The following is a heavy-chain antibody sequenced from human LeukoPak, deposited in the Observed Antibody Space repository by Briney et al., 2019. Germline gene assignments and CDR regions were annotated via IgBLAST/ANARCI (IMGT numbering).Heavy chain of an antibody. CDR2: INHSGST. CDR3: ARDSGTTGEVKFDP. CDR1: GGSFSGYY. Sequence: SETLSLTCAVYGGSFSGYYWSWIRQPPGKGLEWIGEINHSGSTNYNPSLKSRVTISVDTSKNQFSLKLNSVTAADTAVYYCARDSGTTGEVKFDPWGQGTLVTVSS. D-gene: IGHD3-10*01. J-gene: IGHJ5*02. V-gene: IGHV4-34*01.